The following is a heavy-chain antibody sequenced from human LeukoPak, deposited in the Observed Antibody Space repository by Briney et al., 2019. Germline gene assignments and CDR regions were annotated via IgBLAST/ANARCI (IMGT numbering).Heavy chain of an antibody. CDR3: ARSFYDLLATFDY. V-gene: IGHV1-2*02. D-gene: IGHD2/OR15-2a*01. J-gene: IGHJ4*02. CDR2: INPNSGGT. Sequence: ASVKVSCKASGYTFTGYYMHWVRQAPGQGLEWRGWINPNSGGTNYAQKFQGRVTMTRDTSIITAYMELSRLRSDDTAVYCCARSFYDLLATFDYWGQGTLVTVSS. CDR1: GYTFTGYY.